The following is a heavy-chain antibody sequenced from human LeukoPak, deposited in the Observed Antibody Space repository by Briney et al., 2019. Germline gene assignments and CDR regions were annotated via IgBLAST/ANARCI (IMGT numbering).Heavy chain of an antibody. D-gene: IGHD3-22*01. CDR3: ARRPMLVVMGLDY. CDR2: IYYSGST. Sequence: SETLSLTCTVSGGSISSSSYYWGWIRQPPGKGLEWIGSIYYSGSTYYNPSLKSRVTISVDTSKNQFSLKLSSVTAADTAVYYCARRPMLVVMGLDYWGQGTLVTVSS. J-gene: IGHJ4*02. CDR1: GGSISSSSYY. V-gene: IGHV4-39*01.